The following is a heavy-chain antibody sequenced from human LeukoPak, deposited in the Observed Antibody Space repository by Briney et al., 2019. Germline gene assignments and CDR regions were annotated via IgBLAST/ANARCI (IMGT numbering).Heavy chain of an antibody. CDR2: IKEDGSEK. CDR1: GFTFSSCS. CDR3: ARYHNLDY. V-gene: IGHV3-7*03. J-gene: IGHJ4*02. D-gene: IGHD1-14*01. Sequence: GGSLRLSCAASGFTFSSCSMSWVRQAPGRGLEWVANIKEDGSEKHYSDSVKGRFTTSRDNAKNSLYLEVNSLRAEDTAMYYCARYHNLDYWGQGTLVTVSS.